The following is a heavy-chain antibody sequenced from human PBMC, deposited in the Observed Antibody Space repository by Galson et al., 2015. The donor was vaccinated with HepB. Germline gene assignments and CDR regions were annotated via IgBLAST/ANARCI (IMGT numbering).Heavy chain of an antibody. V-gene: IGHV3-21*01. CDR1: GFTFSSYS. D-gene: IGHD6-13*01. CDR3: ARDWRPTKQQLVPWFDP. Sequence: SLRLSCAASGFTFSSYSMNWVRQAPGKGLEWVSSISSSSSYIYYADSVKGRFTISRDNAKNSLYLQMNSLRAEDTAVYYCARDWRPTKQQLVPWFDPWGQGTLVTVSS. CDR2: ISSSSSYI. J-gene: IGHJ5*02.